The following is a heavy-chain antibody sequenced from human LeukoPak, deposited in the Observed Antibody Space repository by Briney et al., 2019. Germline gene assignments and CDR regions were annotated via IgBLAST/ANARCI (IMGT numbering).Heavy chain of an antibody. Sequence: SETLSLTCAVYGGSSSGYYWSWIRQPPGKGLEWIGEINHSGSTNYNPSLKSRVTISVDTSKNQFSLKLSSVTAADTAVYYCARGRFYSSGWPFSFKALTSRPPPHWGQGTLVTVSS. J-gene: IGHJ1*01. D-gene: IGHD6-19*01. CDR1: GGSSSGYY. V-gene: IGHV4-34*01. CDR2: INHSGST. CDR3: ARGRFYSSGWPFSFKALTSRPPPH.